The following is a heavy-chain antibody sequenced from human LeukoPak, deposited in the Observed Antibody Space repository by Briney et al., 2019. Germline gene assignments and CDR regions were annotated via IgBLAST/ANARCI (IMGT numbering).Heavy chain of an antibody. CDR2: ISAYNGNT. D-gene: IGHD3-10*01. J-gene: IGHJ6*03. CDR3: ARHSVYGAGSYRQLGYMDV. CDR1: GYTFTSYG. Sequence: ASVKVSCKTSGYTFTSYGISWVRQAPGQGLEWMGWISAYNGNTNYAQKLQGRVTMTTDTSTSTAYMELRSLRSDDTAVYYCARHSVYGAGSYRQLGYMDVWGKGTTVTVSS. V-gene: IGHV1-18*01.